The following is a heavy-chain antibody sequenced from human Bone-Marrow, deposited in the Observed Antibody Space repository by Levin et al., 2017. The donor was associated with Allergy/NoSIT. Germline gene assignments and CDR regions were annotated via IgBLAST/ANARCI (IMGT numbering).Heavy chain of an antibody. CDR1: GFTFTSTW. Sequence: GESLKISCADSGFTFTSTWMHWVRQGPGKGLMWVSRIKNDGSSTRYADSVQGRFTISRDSGKKTVYLQMKSLRDEDTAMYFCLWTPGYWGQGTLVTVSS. D-gene: IGHD3/OR15-3a*01. CDR2: IKNDGSST. CDR3: LWTPGY. J-gene: IGHJ4*02. V-gene: IGHV3-74*01.